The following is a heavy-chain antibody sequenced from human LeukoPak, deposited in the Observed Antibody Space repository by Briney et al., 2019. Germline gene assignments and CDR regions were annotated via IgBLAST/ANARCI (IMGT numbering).Heavy chain of an antibody. CDR3: ARGAKGWLQLRN. V-gene: IGHV1-69*13. Sequence: GASVKVSCKASGGTFSSYAISWVRQAPGQGLEWMGGIIPIFGTANYAQKFQGRVTITADESTSTAYMELSSLGSEDTAVYYCARGAKGWLQLRNWGQGTPVTVSS. CDR1: GGTFSSYA. J-gene: IGHJ4*02. CDR2: IIPIFGTA. D-gene: IGHD5-24*01.